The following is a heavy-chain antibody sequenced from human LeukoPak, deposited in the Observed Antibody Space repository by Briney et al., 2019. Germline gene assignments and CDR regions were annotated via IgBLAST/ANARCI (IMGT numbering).Heavy chain of an antibody. Sequence: PGVSLRLSCAASGFTVSSNYMSWVRQAPGKGLEWVSVIYSGGSTYYADSVKGRFTISRDNSKNTLYLQMNSLRAEDPAGYYCAREPIYYYDSSGYVDAWGQGTMVTVSS. CDR1: GFTVSSNY. D-gene: IGHD3-22*01. CDR3: AREPIYYYDSSGYVDA. V-gene: IGHV3-66*02. CDR2: IYSGGST. J-gene: IGHJ3*01.